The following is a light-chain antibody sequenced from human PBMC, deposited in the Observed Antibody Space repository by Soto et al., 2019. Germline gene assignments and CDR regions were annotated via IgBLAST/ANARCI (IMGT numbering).Light chain of an antibody. V-gene: IGLV1-40*01. CDR1: SSNIGAGYD. Sequence: QSVLTQPPSVSGAPGQGVSISCSGTSSNIGAGYDVHWYQHLPGTAPKLLIYGSTHRPSGVSYRFSGSKSGNTASLTISGLQAEDEADYFCSSYSISTAYLFGTGTKVTVL. CDR3: SSYSISTAYL. J-gene: IGLJ1*01. CDR2: GST.